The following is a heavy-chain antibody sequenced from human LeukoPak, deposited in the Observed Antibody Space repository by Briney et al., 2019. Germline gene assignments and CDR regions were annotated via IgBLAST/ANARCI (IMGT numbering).Heavy chain of an antibody. CDR1: GYTFTGYY. V-gene: IGHV1-2*02. CDR2: INPNSGGT. D-gene: IGHD6-19*01. CDR3: ARAPGIAVAGTGRRWSELDY. Sequence: ASVKVSCKASGYTFTGYYMHWVRQAPGQGLEWMGWINPNSGGTNYAQKFQGRVTMTRDTSISTAYMELSRLRSDDTAVYYCARAPGIAVAGTGRRWSELDYWGQGTLVTVSS. J-gene: IGHJ4*02.